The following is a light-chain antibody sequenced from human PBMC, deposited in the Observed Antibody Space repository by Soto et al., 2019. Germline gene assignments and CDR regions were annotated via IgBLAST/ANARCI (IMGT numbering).Light chain of an antibody. V-gene: IGLV2-14*01. CDR3: SSYSSTSSRV. CDR1: SSDVGGYDY. J-gene: IGLJ1*01. CDR2: EVS. Sequence: QSVLTQPASMSGSPVQSITISCTGTSSDVGGYDYVSWYQQHAGKAPKLVIYEVSNRPSGVSNRFSGSKSGITASLIISGLQAEDEADYYCSSYSSTSSRVFGTGTKVTVL.